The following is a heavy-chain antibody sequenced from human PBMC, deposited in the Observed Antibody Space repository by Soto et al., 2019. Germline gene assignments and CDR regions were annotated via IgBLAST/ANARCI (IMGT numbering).Heavy chain of an antibody. Sequence: SDTLSLTCTVSGGSISSGDYYWSWIRQPPGKGLEWIGYIYYSGSTYYNPSLKSRVTISVDKSKNQFSLKLSSVTAADTAVYYCARYGSGSYYSPYYFDYWGQGTLVTVSS. CDR1: GGSISSGDYY. CDR3: ARYGSGSYYSPYYFDY. V-gene: IGHV4-30-4*02. CDR2: IYYSGST. J-gene: IGHJ4*02. D-gene: IGHD3-10*01.